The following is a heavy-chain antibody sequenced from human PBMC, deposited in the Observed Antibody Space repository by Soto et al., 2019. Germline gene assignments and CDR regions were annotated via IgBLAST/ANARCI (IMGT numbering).Heavy chain of an antibody. CDR3: AGTKVSAARPGRGYYYGMDV. CDR2: INAGNGNT. J-gene: IGHJ6*02. D-gene: IGHD6-6*01. CDR1: GYTFTSYA. V-gene: IGHV1-3*01. Sequence: VSVKVSCKASGYTFTSYAMHWVRQAPGQRLEWMGWINAGNGNTKYSQKFQGRVTITRDTSASTAYMELSSLRSEDTAVYYCAGTKVSAARPGRGYYYGMDVWGQGTTVTVSS.